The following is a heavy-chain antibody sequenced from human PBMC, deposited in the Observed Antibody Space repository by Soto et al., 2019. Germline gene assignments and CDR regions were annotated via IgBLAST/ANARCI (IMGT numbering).Heavy chain of an antibody. J-gene: IGHJ4*02. CDR1: GGTFSSYT. CDR3: AMSRHGIVVVPAAGRLDY. V-gene: IGHV1-69*02. Sequence: QVQLVQSGAEVKKPGSSVKVSCKASGGTFSSYTISWVRQAPGQGLEWMGRIIPILGIANYAQKFQGRVTITADKSTSTAYMELSSLRSEDTAVYYCAMSRHGIVVVPAAGRLDYWGQGTLVTVSS. CDR2: IIPILGIA. D-gene: IGHD2-2*01.